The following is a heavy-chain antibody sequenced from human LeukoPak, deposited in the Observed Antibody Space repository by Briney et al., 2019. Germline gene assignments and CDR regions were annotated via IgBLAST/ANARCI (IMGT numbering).Heavy chain of an antibody. Sequence: SETLSLTCTVSGGSISSYYWSWIRQPPGKGLEWIGYIYYSGSTNYNPSLKSRVTISVDTSKNQFTLKLSSVTAADTAVYYCARGSTRDKFDPWGQGTLVTVSS. V-gene: IGHV4-59*01. D-gene: IGHD2-15*01. CDR2: IYYSGST. CDR1: GGSISSYY. CDR3: ARGSTRDKFDP. J-gene: IGHJ5*02.